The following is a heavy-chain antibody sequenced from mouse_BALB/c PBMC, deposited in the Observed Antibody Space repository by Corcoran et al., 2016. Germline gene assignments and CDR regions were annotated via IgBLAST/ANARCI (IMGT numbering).Heavy chain of an antibody. CDR3: AREPRAMDY. CDR2: INTYTGEP. CDR1: GYTFTNYG. V-gene: IGHV9-3-1*01. J-gene: IGHJ4*01. Sequence: QIQLVQAGPELKKPGETVKISCKAAGYTFTNYGMNWVKQAPGKGLKWMGWINTYTGEPTYAYDFKGRFAFSLETSASTAYLQINNLKNEDTDTYFCAREPRAMDYWGQGTSVTVSS.